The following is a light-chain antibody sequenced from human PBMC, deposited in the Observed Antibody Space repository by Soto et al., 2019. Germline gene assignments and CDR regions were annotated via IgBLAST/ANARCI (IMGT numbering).Light chain of an antibody. CDR1: RSHIASYD. CDR3: QSFDNSLSDYYV. J-gene: IGLJ1*01. CDR2: ENT. V-gene: IGLV1-40*01. Sequence: QSAPTQPPSVSGAPGQRGTLSCTGARSHIASYDVHWYQQLPGTAPKLLIYENTNRPSGVPDRFSGSKSGTLASLAITGLQAEDEADYYCQSFDNSLSDYYVFGTGTKVTVL.